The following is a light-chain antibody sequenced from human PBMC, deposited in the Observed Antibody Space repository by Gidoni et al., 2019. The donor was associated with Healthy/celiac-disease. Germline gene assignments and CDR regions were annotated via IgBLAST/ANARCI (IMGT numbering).Light chain of an antibody. CDR3: QQYYSTPQT. CDR2: WAS. V-gene: IGKV4-1*01. J-gene: IGKJ1*01. CDR1: QSVLYSSNNKNY. Sequence: DIVMTQSPDSLAVSLGERATINCKSSQSVLYSSNNKNYLAWYQQKPRQPPKLLIYWASTRESGVPDRFSGSGSGTDFTLTSSSLQAEDVAVYYCQQYYSTPQTFGQGTKVKIK.